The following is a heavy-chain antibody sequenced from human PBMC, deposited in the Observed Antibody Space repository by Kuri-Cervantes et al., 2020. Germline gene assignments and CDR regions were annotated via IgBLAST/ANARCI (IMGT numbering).Heavy chain of an antibody. CDR2: INPNSGNT. CDR3: ARDRTQQLPYPSLFDY. J-gene: IGHJ4*02. CDR1: GYTFTSYD. D-gene: IGHD2-2*02. Sequence: ASVKVSCKASGYTFTSYDIYWVRQATGQGLEWMGWINPNSGNTGYAQKFQGRVTITRDTSASTAYMELSSLRSEDTAVYYCARDRTQQLPYPSLFDYWGQGTLVTVSS. V-gene: IGHV1-8*03.